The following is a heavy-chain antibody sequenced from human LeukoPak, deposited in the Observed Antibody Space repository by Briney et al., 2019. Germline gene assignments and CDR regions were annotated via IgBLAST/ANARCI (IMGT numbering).Heavy chain of an antibody. D-gene: IGHD4-17*01. CDR1: GFTFDDSA. CDR3: AKQLTYGDYPNYDYYGMDV. Sequence: PGRSLRLSCAASGFTFDDSAMHWVRGAPGKGLEWVSGITWNSNHIGYADSVKGRFTISRDNAKNSLYLQMNSLRGEDTALYYCAKQLTYGDYPNYDYYGMDVWGQGTTVTVSS. V-gene: IGHV3-9*01. CDR2: ITWNSNHI. J-gene: IGHJ6*02.